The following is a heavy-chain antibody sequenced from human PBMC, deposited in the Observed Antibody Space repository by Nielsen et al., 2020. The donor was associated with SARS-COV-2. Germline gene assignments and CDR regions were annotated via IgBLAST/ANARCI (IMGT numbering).Heavy chain of an antibody. CDR2: ISYDGSNK. J-gene: IGHJ4*02. V-gene: IGHV3-30*03. D-gene: IGHD6-6*01. CDR3: ARGSSFSYFDY. Sequence: GGSLRLSCAASGFTFSSYGMHWVRQAPGKGLEWVAVISYDGSNKYYADSVKGRFTISRDNSKNTLYLQMNSLRAEDTAVYYCARGSSFSYFDYWGQGTLVTVSS. CDR1: GFTFSSYG.